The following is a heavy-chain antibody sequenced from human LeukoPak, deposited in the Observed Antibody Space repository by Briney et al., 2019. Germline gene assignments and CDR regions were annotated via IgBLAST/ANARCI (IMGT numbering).Heavy chain of an antibody. CDR1: GGSISSSY. V-gene: IGHV4-59*01. CDR3: ARRLYDSSGYYLDY. Sequence: SETLSLTCTVSGGSISSSYWSWIRQPPGKGLEWIGYIYYSGSSNYNPSLKSRVTMSVDTSKNQFSLKVSSVTAADTAIYYCARRLYDSSGYYLDYWGQGTLVTVSS. J-gene: IGHJ4*02. CDR2: IYYSGSS. D-gene: IGHD3-22*01.